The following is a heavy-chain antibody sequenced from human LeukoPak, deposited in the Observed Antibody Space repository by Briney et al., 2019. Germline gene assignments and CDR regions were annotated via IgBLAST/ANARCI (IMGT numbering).Heavy chain of an antibody. V-gene: IGHV3-30*18. CDR2: ISYDGSNK. J-gene: IGHJ6*02. CDR3: AKDLWQQLVPTIPYYYYGMDV. CDR1: GFTLSSYW. D-gene: IGHD6-13*01. Sequence: PGGSLRLSCAASGFTLSSYWMSWVRQAPGKGLEWVAVISYDGSNKYYADSVKGRFTISRDNSKNTLYLQMNSLRAEDTAVYYCAKDLWQQLVPTIPYYYYGMDVWGQGTTVTVSS.